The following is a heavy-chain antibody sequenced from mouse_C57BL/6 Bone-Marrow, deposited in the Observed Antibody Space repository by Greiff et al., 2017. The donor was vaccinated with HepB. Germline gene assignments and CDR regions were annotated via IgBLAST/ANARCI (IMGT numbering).Heavy chain of an antibody. D-gene: IGHD1-1*01. J-gene: IGHJ2*01. V-gene: IGHV3-6*01. CDR1: GYSITSGYY. Sequence: ESGPGLVKPSQSLSLTCSVTGYSITSGYYWNWIRQFPGNNLEWMGYISYDGSNNYNPSLKNRISITRDTSKNQFFLKLNSVTTEDTATYYCARRDYGSSYYFDYWGQGTTLTVSS. CDR2: ISYDGSN. CDR3: ARRDYGSSYYFDY.